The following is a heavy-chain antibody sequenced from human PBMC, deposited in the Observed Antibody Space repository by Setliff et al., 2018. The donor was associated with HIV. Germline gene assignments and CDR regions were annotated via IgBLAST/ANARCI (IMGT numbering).Heavy chain of an antibody. Sequence: PSETLSLTCTVSGGSISFGCYYWSWIRQPAGKGLEWIGRMHTSGSTSYSPSLKSRVTISIDTSKNQFSLELTSLIAADTAVYYCARGTRAVVGTWFDPWGQGSLVTVSS. J-gene: IGHJ5*02. CDR3: ARGTRAVVGTWFDP. D-gene: IGHD6-19*01. CDR2: MHTSGST. V-gene: IGHV4-61*02. CDR1: GGSISFGCYY.